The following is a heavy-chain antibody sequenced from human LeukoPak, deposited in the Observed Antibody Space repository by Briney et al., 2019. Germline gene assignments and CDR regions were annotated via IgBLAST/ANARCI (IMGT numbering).Heavy chain of an antibody. CDR1: GFTFSSYA. CDR3: AKGQYSSGWSLGAFDI. J-gene: IGHJ3*02. D-gene: IGHD6-19*01. V-gene: IGHV3-23*01. Sequence: PGGSLRLSCAASGFTFSSYAMSWVRQAPGKGLEWVSGISVSGGSTYYADSVKGRFTISRDNSKNTLYLQMNSLRAEDTALYYCAKGQYSSGWSLGAFDIWGQGTMVTVSS. CDR2: ISVSGGST.